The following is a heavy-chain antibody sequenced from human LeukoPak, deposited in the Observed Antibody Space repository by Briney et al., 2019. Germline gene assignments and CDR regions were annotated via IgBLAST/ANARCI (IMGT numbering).Heavy chain of an antibody. CDR3: ANFGLRQPFPY. D-gene: IGHD3/OR15-3a*01. J-gene: IGHJ4*02. Sequence: GGSLRLSCAASGFTFSNYEMNWVRQSPGKGLEWLSYISPSSNNKLYKESVKGRFTISRDNARNSLYLQMNSLTAEDTGVYYCANFGLRQPFPYWGQGTLVTVSS. V-gene: IGHV3-48*03. CDR1: GFTFSNYE. CDR2: ISPSSNNK.